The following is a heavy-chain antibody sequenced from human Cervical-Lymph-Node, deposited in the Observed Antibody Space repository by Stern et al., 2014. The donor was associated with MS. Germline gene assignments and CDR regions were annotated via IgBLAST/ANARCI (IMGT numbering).Heavy chain of an antibody. V-gene: IGHV5-51*01. Sequence: VQLVESGAEVKKPGASLKISCKLSGYSFTIYYIAWVRQMPGKGLEWMGVIYPYDSDTTYSQSFQGQVTISADKSIPTAYLQWSSLRASDTAMYYCARHVQGFDYWGQGTLVTVSS. CDR2: IYPYDSDT. J-gene: IGHJ4*02. CDR3: ARHVQGFDY. CDR1: GYSFTIYY.